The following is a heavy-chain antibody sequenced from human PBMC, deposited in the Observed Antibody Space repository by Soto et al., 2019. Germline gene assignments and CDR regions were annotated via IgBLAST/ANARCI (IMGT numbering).Heavy chain of an antibody. CDR1: GYAFTSYY. J-gene: IGHJ5*02. CDR2: INPSGGST. V-gene: IGHV1-46*01. CDR3: ARDTEGYCSGGSCYYGEFDP. Sequence: LVNVSCKGAGYAFTSYYMHWVRHTHGQGLEWMGIINPSGGSTSYAQKFQGRVTMTRDTSTSTVYMELSSLRSEDTAVYYCARDTEGYCSGGSCYYGEFDPWGQGTLVTVSS. D-gene: IGHD2-15*01.